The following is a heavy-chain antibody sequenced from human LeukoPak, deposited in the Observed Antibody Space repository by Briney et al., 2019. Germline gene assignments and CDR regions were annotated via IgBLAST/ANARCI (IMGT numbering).Heavy chain of an antibody. Sequence: ASVKVSCKASGGTFSSYAISWVRQAPGQGLEWMGRIIPIFGTANYAQKFQGRATITTDESTSTAYMELSSLRSEDTAVYYCARGGYSYGYGFPDLDYWGQGTLVTVSS. CDR3: ARGGYSYGYGFPDLDY. CDR1: GGTFSSYA. D-gene: IGHD5-18*01. V-gene: IGHV1-69*05. J-gene: IGHJ4*02. CDR2: IIPIFGTA.